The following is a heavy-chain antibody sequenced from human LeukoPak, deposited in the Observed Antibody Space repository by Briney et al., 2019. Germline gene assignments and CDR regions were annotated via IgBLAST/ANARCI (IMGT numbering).Heavy chain of an antibody. D-gene: IGHD1-1*01. CDR2: ISFDGSNK. J-gene: IGHJ4*02. V-gene: IGHV3-30*04. CDR3: ARAPGYGTAYYFDY. CDR1: GFTFSSFA. Sequence: GGSLRLSCAASGFTFSSFAMHWVRQAPGKGLEWVAVISFDGSNKYYADSVKGRFTFSRDNSKNTLYLQLNSLITEDTAVYYCARAPGYGTAYYFDYWGQGTLVTVSS.